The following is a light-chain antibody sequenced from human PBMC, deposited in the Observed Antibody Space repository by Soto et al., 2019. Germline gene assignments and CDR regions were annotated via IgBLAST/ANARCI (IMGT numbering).Light chain of an antibody. Sequence: HSVLTQPPSVSGGPGERGTSSGTGSSSNIGAGHDVHWYQQLPGSAPKLIIYGSRNRPSGVPDRFSGSRSGTSASLAITGLQAEDEADYYCQSYDSSLSAHYVFGTGTKVTVL. CDR3: QSYDSSLSAHYV. CDR1: SSNIGAGHD. CDR2: GSR. J-gene: IGLJ1*01. V-gene: IGLV1-40*01.